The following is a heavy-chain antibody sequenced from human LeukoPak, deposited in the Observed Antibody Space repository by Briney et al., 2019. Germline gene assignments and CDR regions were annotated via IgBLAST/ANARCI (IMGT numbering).Heavy chain of an antibody. CDR3: AKQNSYSSSWPHDGAFDI. Sequence: GGSLRLSCAASGFTFSSYAMSWVRQAPGKGLEWVSAISGSGGSTYYADSVKGRFTISRDNSKNTLYLQMNSLRAEDTAVYYCAKQNSYSSSWPHDGAFDIWGQGTMVTVSS. CDR1: GFTFSSYA. V-gene: IGHV3-23*01. D-gene: IGHD6-13*01. CDR2: ISGSGGST. J-gene: IGHJ3*02.